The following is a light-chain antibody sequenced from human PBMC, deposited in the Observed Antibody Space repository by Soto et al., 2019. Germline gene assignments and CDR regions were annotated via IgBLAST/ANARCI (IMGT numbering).Light chain of an antibody. J-gene: IGLJ3*02. V-gene: IGLV2-14*01. CDR2: EVT. CDR1: SSDVGGYYF. CDR3: CSHTTSSTLV. Sequence: QSALTQPASVSGSPGQSITISCTGTSSDVGGYYFVSWYQHHPGKAPKLMIYEVTNRPSGVSNRFSGSKSGNTASLTISGLQAEDEADYYCCSHTTSSTLVFGGGTKLTV.